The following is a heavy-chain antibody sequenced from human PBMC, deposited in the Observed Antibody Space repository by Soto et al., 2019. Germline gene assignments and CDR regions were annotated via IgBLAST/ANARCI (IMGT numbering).Heavy chain of an antibody. D-gene: IGHD3-10*01. J-gene: IGHJ4*02. CDR2: IYYSGST. CDR1: GGSISSYY. Sequence: PSETLSLTCTVSGGSISSYYWSWIRQPPGKGLEWIGYIYYSGSTNYNPSLKSRVTISVDTSKNQFSLKLSSVTAADTAVYYCARGSGSYYTSLIDYWGQGTLVTVSS. CDR3: ARGSGSYYTSLIDY. V-gene: IGHV4-59*01.